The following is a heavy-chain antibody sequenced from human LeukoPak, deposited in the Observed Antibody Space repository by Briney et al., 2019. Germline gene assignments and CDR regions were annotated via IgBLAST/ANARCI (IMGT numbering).Heavy chain of an antibody. Sequence: SETLSLTCTASGDPIGNYFWSWIRQPPGKGLEWIGSIHYRGNTNYNPSLKSRVTISVDTSKNLFSLNLSSVTAADTAVYRCARRRVEMAPTSEGNWFDPWGQGTLVTVSS. D-gene: IGHD5-24*01. CDR2: IHYRGNT. CDR1: GDPIGNYF. J-gene: IGHJ5*02. CDR3: ARRRVEMAPTSEGNWFDP. V-gene: IGHV4-59*08.